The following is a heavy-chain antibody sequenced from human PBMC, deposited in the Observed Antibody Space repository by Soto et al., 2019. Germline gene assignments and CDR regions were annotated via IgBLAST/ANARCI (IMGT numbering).Heavy chain of an antibody. J-gene: IGHJ6*02. CDR3: ARDYGDYAVYYYGMDV. D-gene: IGHD4-17*01. Sequence: PSETLSLTCTVSGGSISSYYWSWIRQPPGKGLEWIGYIYYSGSTNYNPSLKSRVTISVDTSKNQFSLKLSSVTAADTAVYYCARDYGDYAVYYYGMDVWGQGTTVTVS. CDR2: IYYSGST. CDR1: GGSISSYY. V-gene: IGHV4-59*01.